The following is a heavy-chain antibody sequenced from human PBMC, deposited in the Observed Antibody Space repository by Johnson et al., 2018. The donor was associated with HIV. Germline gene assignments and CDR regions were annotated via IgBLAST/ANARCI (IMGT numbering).Heavy chain of an antibody. Sequence: VQLVESGGGLVQPGRSLRLSCAASGFTFDDYAMHWVRQAPGKGLEWVSGISGRGGSTYYADSVKGRFTISRDNSKTTLYLQVNSLRDEDTAVYYCARGRITMIGVDLRGGGFDIWGQGTTVTVSS. D-gene: IGHD3-22*01. CDR2: ISGRGGST. CDR3: ARGRITMIGVDLRGGGFDI. CDR1: GFTFDDYA. J-gene: IGHJ3*02. V-gene: IGHV3-23*04.